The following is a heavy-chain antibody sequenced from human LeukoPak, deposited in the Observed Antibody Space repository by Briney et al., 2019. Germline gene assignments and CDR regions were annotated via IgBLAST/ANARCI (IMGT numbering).Heavy chain of an antibody. CDR3: AKGQQLVPDWFDP. D-gene: IGHD6-13*01. CDR1: GFTFDDYA. Sequence: SLRLSCAASGFTFDDYAMHWVRQAPGKGLEWVSGISWNSGSIGYADSVKGRFTISRDNAKNSLYLQMNSLRAEDTALYYCAKGQQLVPDWFDPWGQGTLVTVSS. J-gene: IGHJ5*02. V-gene: IGHV3-9*01. CDR2: ISWNSGSI.